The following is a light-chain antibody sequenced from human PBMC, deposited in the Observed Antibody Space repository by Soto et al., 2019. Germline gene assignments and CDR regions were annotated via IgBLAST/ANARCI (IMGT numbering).Light chain of an antibody. CDR3: QSYDNSLRGYV. Sequence: QSVLTQPPSVSGAPGQAVSISCTGSGSNPGAGYDVNWYQQFPGTAPTLLISDNTNRPSGVPDRFSGSKSGTSASLAISGLQSDDEADYYCQSYDNSLRGYVFGPGTKLTVL. J-gene: IGLJ1*01. CDR1: GSNPGAGYD. V-gene: IGLV1-40*01. CDR2: DNT.